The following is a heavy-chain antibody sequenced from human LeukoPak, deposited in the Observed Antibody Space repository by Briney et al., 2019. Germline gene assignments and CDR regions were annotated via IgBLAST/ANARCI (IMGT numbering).Heavy chain of an antibody. CDR2: INPNSGGT. V-gene: IGHV1-2*02. Sequence: ASVKVSCKASGYTFTDYFMHWVRQAPGQGLEWMGGINPNSGGTHYAQKFQGRVTMTRDTSISTAYMELSRLRSDDTAVYYCARDPGYSSPRGDYWGQGTLVTVSS. CDR1: GYTFTDYF. D-gene: IGHD5-18*01. J-gene: IGHJ4*02. CDR3: ARDPGYSSPRGDY.